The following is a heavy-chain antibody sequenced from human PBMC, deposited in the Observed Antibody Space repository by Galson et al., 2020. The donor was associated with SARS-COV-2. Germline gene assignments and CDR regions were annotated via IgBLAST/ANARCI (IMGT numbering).Heavy chain of an antibody. CDR3: AREERVLMGVAFHI. V-gene: IGHV3-7*03. J-gene: IGHJ3*02. CDR1: GFTFSDNW. D-gene: IGHD1-1*01. CDR2: IKKDGTEK. Sequence: GESLKIPCAASGFTFSDNWMTWVRQAPGKGLEWVANIKKDGTEKYYVDFVKGRFSISRDNAKNSLYLQMNSLRAEDTAVYYCAREERVLMGVAFHIWGQGTMVTVSS.